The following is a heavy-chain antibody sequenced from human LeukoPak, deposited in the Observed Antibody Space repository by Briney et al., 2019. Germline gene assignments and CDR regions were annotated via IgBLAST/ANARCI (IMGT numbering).Heavy chain of an antibody. V-gene: IGHV1-2*02. D-gene: IGHD1-26*01. CDR1: GYTFTGYY. J-gene: IGHJ3*02. CDR3: ARASGRYSDAFDI. CDR2: INPNSGGT. Sequence: GASVKVSFKASGYTFTGYYMHWVRQAPGQGLEWMGWINPNSGGTNYAQNFQGRVTMTRDTSISTAYMELSRLRSDDTALYYCARASGRYSDAFDIWGQGTMVTVSS.